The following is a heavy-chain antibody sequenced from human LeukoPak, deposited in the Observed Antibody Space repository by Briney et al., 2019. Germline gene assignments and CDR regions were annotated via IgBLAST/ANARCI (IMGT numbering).Heavy chain of an antibody. CDR2: ISYDGSNK. V-gene: IGHV3-30-3*01. D-gene: IGHD6-13*01. J-gene: IGHJ6*02. CDR3: ARAFEQQVVGHYYNGMDF. CDR1: GFSFRDYT. Sequence: PGRYLRLSCAASGFSFRDYTVHWVRQAPGKGLEWVTVISYDGSNKYYADSVRGRFTISRDNSKAMLYLQMNSLRGEDTAVYYCARAFEQQVVGHYYNGMDFWGQGTTVTVSS.